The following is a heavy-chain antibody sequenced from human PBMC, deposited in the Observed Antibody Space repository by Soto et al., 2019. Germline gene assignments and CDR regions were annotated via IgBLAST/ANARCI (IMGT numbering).Heavy chain of an antibody. CDR1: GFRFSDYS. D-gene: IGHD4-17*01. J-gene: IGHJ4*02. CDR2: ISSNSGYT. CDR3: TRGSYGAYDY. V-gene: IGHV3-21*06. Sequence: GGSLRLSCAASGFRFSDYSMNWVRQVPGKGLEWVSSISSNSGYTLYTDSVMGRFTISRDNAKSSLYLQMSSLRDEDTAVYYCTRGSYGAYDYWGQGTLVTVS.